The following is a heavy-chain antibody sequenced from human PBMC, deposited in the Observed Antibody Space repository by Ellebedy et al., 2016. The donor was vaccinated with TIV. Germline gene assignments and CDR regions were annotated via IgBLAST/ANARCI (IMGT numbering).Heavy chain of an antibody. J-gene: IGHJ3*02. CDR1: GYTFTAYY. CDR3: ARMRGDYAFDI. Sequence: AASVKVSCKASGYTFTAYYMHWVRQAPGQGLEWMGRINPNSGGTNYGQKFQGRVTMTRDTSISTAYMELSRLTSDDTVVYYWARMRGDYAFDIWGQGTMVTVSS. V-gene: IGHV1-2*05. CDR2: INPNSGGT. D-gene: IGHD7-27*01.